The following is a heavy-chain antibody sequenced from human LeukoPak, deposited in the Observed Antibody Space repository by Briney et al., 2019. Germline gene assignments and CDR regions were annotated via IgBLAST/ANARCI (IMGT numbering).Heavy chain of an antibody. Sequence: ASVKVSCKVSGYTLTDLSTHWVRQAPGKGLEWMGGLDPADGETIYAQKFQGRVTMTEDTSTDTAYMELNSLRSEETAVYYCATHRTTVITGLVYWGQATLVSVSS. V-gene: IGHV1-24*01. CDR3: ATHRTTVITGLVY. CDR2: LDPADGET. CDR1: GYTLTDLS. J-gene: IGHJ4*02. D-gene: IGHD4-17*01.